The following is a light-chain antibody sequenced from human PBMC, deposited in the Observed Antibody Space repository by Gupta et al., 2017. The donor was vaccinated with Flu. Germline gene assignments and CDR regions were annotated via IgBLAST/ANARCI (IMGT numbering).Light chain of an antibody. CDR2: LNSDGSH. V-gene: IGLV4-69*01. CDR1: SAHSNYA. Sequence: QPVLTQSPSASASLGATVKLTCTLSSAHSNYAIAWPQQQPGKGPRYLLKLNSDGSHDKGDGIPDRFSGSISGAERYLTIAGVQSEDEADYYCQTWDSAIRVFGGGTKLTVL. J-gene: IGLJ3*02. CDR3: QTWDSAIRV.